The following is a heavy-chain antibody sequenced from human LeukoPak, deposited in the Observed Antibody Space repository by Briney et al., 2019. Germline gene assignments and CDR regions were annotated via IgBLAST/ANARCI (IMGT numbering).Heavy chain of an antibody. V-gene: IGHV4-59*01. D-gene: IGHD2-21*02. Sequence: SETLSLTCTVSGVSISSYYWSWIRQPPGKGLEWIGYIYYSGSTNYNPSLKSRVTISVDTSKNQFSLKLSSVTAADTAVYYCARSLVTRERFDYWGQGTLVTVSS. CDR3: ARSLVTRERFDY. CDR2: IYYSGST. J-gene: IGHJ4*02. CDR1: GVSISSYY.